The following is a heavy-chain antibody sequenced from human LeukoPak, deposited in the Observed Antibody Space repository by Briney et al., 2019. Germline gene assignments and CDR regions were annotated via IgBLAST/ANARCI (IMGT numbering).Heavy chain of an antibody. CDR3: AKVGNIAARQGYFDY. V-gene: IGHV3-9*01. CDR1: GFTFDDYA. CDR2: ISWNSGSI. Sequence: GRSLRLSCAASGFTFDDYAMHWVRQAPGKGQEWVSGISWNSGSIGYADSVKGRFTISRDNAKNSLYLQMNSLRAEDTALYYCAKVGNIAARQGYFDYWGQGTLVTVSS. D-gene: IGHD6-6*01. J-gene: IGHJ4*02.